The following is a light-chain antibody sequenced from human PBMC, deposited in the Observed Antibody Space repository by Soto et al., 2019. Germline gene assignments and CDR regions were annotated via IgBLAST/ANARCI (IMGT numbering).Light chain of an antibody. Sequence: DIQLTQPPSSLSASVGDRVTITCRASQGISSYLAWYQQKPGKAPKLLIYAASTLQSGVPSRFSGSGSGTEFTLTISRLQPEDFATYYCQQLNSYPITFGQGTRLEIK. J-gene: IGKJ5*01. V-gene: IGKV1-9*01. CDR2: AAS. CDR3: QQLNSYPIT. CDR1: QGISSY.